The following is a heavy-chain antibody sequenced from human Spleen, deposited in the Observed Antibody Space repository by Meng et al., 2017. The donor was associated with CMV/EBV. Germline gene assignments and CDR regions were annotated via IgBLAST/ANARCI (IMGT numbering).Heavy chain of an antibody. CDR3: AKGGFNNGWA. V-gene: IGHV6-1*01. CDR1: GDSVSSNSAA. J-gene: IGHJ4*02. CDR2: TYYRSKWYN. Sequence: CAISGDSVSSNSAAWNWIKQSSSRGLEWLRRTYYRSKWYNDYAVSVKSRITINPDTSKNQFSQQLNSVTPEDTAVYYCAKGGFNNGWAWGQGTLVTVSS. D-gene: IGHD6-19*01.